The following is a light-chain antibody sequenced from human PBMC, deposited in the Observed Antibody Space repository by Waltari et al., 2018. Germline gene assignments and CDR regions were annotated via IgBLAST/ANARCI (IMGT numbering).Light chain of an antibody. CDR1: RGHTNYA. CDR2: LNSDGSH. CDR3: QTWDTDIHVV. Sequence: QFVLTQSPSASASLGASVKPTCTLSRGHTNYAIAWHQQQPKKGPRFLMKLNSDGSHTKGDGIPDRFSGSSSGAERFLTISSLQSEDEGDYYCQTWDTDIHVVFGGGTKL. V-gene: IGLV4-69*01. J-gene: IGLJ2*01.